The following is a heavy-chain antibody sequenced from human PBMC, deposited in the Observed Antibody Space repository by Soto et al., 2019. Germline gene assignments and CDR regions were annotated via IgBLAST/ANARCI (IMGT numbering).Heavy chain of an antibody. CDR3: ATGGGYYYYAMDV. Sequence: SETLSLTCAVYGGSSTDNHWTWIRQSPGKGLEWIGKINHSGGISSNPSLTSRVTISIDTSKNKFFLKLRSVTAADTAVYYCATGGGYYYYAMDVWGQGTTVTVSS. CDR2: INHSGGI. D-gene: IGHD3-10*01. J-gene: IGHJ6*02. V-gene: IGHV4-34*01. CDR1: GGSSTDNH.